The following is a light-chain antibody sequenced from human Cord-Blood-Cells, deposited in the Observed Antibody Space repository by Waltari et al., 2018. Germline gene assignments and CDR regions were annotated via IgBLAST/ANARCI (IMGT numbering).Light chain of an antibody. CDR2: KDS. J-gene: IGLJ3*02. V-gene: IGLV3-16*01. Sequence: SYELTQPPSVSVSLGQMARITCSGAALPKKYAYWYQQKPGQFPVLVTYKDSVRPSGIPERFSGSTSGTIVTLTISGVQAEDEADYYCLSADSSGTWVFGGGTKLTVL. CDR3: LSADSSGTWV. CDR1: ALPKKY.